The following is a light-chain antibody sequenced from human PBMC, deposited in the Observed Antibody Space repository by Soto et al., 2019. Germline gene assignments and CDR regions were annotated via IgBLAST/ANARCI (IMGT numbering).Light chain of an antibody. V-gene: IGKV3D-15*03. CDR2: AAS. J-gene: IGKJ1*01. Sequence: EIVMTQSPATMSVSPGERATLSCGASQIVSNNLSWYQHKPCQAPRLLIYAASNRATGVPASFSGSGSGTDFTLTISILEPEDFAVYFCQQYSTSPRTFGQGTKVDIK. CDR3: QQYSTSPRT. CDR1: QIVSNN.